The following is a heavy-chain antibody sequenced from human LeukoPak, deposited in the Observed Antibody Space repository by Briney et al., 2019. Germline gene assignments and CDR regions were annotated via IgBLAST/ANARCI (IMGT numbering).Heavy chain of an antibody. D-gene: IGHD3-9*01. CDR3: ARTPPDGAWLLPVY. V-gene: IGHV3-11*04. CDR2: ISSSGSTI. Sequence: GGSLRLSCAASGFTFSDYYMSWIRQAPGKGLEWDSYISSSGSTIYYADSVKGRFTISRDNAKNSLYLQMNSLRAEDTAVYYCARTPPDGAWLLPVYWGQGTLVTVSS. J-gene: IGHJ4*02. CDR1: GFTFSDYY.